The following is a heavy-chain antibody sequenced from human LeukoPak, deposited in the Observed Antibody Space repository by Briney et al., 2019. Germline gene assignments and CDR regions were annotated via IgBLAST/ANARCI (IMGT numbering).Heavy chain of an antibody. J-gene: IGHJ6*04. CDR2: ISSSSSYT. D-gene: IGHD3-10*01. V-gene: IGHV3-11*06. CDR3: ARDQLLWFGELWDYYYGMDV. Sequence: GGSLRLSCAASGFTFSDYYMSWIRQAPGKGLEWVSYISSSSSYTNYADSVKGRFTISRDNAKNSLYLQMNSLRAEDTAVYYCARDQLLWFGELWDYYYGMDVWGKGTTVTDSS. CDR1: GFTFSDYY.